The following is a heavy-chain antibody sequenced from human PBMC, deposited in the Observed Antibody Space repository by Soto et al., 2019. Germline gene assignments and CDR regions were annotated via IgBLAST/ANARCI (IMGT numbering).Heavy chain of an antibody. J-gene: IGHJ3*02. D-gene: IGHD5-18*01. CDR3: ARSDTAMVLGAFDI. CDR1: GFTFSSYA. CDR2: ISSSSSYI. V-gene: IGHV3-21*01. Sequence: GGSLRLSCAASGFTFSSYAMSWVRQAPGKGLEWVSSISSSSSYIYYADSVKGRFTISRDNAKNSLYLQMNSLRAEDTAVYYCARSDTAMVLGAFDIWGQGTMVTVSS.